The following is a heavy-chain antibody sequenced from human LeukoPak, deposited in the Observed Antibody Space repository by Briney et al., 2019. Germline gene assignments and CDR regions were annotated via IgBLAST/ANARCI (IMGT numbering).Heavy chain of an antibody. D-gene: IGHD3-9*01. V-gene: IGHV1-18*01. Sequence: ASVKVSCKASGYTFTSYGISWVRQAPGQGLKWMGWISAYNGNTNYAQKLQGRVTMTTDTSTSTAYMELRSLRSDDTAVYYCARDLTFDWLLAIDYWGQGTLVTVSS. CDR1: GYTFTSYG. J-gene: IGHJ4*02. CDR2: ISAYNGNT. CDR3: ARDLTFDWLLAIDY.